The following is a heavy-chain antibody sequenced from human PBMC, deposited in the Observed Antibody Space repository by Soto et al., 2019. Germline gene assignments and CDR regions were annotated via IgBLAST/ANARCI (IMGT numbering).Heavy chain of an antibody. CDR1: GGSISSSNW. CDR3: ARGGLIIVVPAAIVSYYYYYGMDV. V-gene: IGHV4-4*02. Sequence: PSETLSLTCAVSGGSISSSNWWSWVRQPPGKGLEWIGEIYHSGSTNYNPSLKSRVTISVDKSKNQFSLKLSSVTAADTAVYYCARGGLIIVVPAAIVSYYYYYGMDVWGQGTTVTVSS. D-gene: IGHD2-2*01. CDR2: IYHSGST. J-gene: IGHJ6*02.